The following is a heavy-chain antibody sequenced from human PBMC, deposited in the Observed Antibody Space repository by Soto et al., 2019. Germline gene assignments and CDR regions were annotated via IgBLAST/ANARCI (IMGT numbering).Heavy chain of an antibody. Sequence: GGSLRLSCAASGFTFSSYSMNWVRQAPGKGLEWVSYISSSSSTIYYADSVNGRFTISRDNAKNSLYLQMNSLRAEDTAVYYCARDPYSSSSYWGQGTLVTVS. CDR2: ISSSSSTI. V-gene: IGHV3-48*01. J-gene: IGHJ4*02. CDR1: GFTFSSYS. D-gene: IGHD6-6*01. CDR3: ARDPYSSSSY.